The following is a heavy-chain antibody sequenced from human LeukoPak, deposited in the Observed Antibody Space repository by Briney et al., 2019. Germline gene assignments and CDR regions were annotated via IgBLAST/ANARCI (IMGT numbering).Heavy chain of an antibody. D-gene: IGHD6-19*01. CDR1: GGSIGSYY. CDR2: IYTSGST. V-gene: IGHV4-4*07. J-gene: IGHJ6*03. CDR3: ARDEYSSGWTVYYMDV. Sequence: SETLSLTCTVSGGSIGSYYWSWIRQPAGKGLEWIGRIYTSGSTNYNPSLKSRVTMSVDTSKNQFSLKLSSVTAADTAVYYCARDEYSSGWTVYYMDVWGKGTTVTVSS.